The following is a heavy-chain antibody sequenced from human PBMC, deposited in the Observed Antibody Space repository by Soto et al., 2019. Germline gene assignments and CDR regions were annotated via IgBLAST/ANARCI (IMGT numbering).Heavy chain of an antibody. CDR2: TSHSGNT. CDR1: VGFPSSNY. V-gene: IGHV4-59*01. Sequence: SETLSLTCSFSVGFPSSNYWDWIRQPPGKGLDLLRRTSHSGNTYYNPSLQSRVTISIDTSTNQFLLDLTSVTTADTAVYYCARVPTTVTHPKSPFLVDRDVKDESFAPWGQGTMVTVSS. D-gene: IGHD4-17*01. CDR3: ARVPTTVTHPKSPFLVDRDVKDESFAP. J-gene: IGHJ5*02.